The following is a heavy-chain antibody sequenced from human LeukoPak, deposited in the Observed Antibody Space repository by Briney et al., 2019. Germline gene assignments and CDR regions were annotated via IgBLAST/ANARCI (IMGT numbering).Heavy chain of an antibody. D-gene: IGHD1-26*01. CDR2: ISYDGSNK. CDR3: ARDRGWGGATDFDY. Sequence: GGSLRLSCAASGFTFSSYAMHWVRQAPGKGLEWVAVISYDGSNKYYADSVKGRFTISRDNSKNTLYLQMNSLRAEDTAVYYCARDRGWGGATDFDYWGQGTLVTVSS. V-gene: IGHV3-30-3*01. J-gene: IGHJ4*02. CDR1: GFTFSSYA.